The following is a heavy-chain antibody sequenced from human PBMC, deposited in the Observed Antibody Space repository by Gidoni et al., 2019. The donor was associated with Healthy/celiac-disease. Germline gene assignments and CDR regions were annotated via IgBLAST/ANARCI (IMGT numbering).Heavy chain of an antibody. CDR2: ISSSGSTI. V-gene: IGHV3-11*01. J-gene: IGHJ6*02. D-gene: IGHD2-15*01. CDR1: AFTFSSYY. Sequence: QVQLVESGGGLVKPVGSLSLSCAASAFTFSSYYLSWIRHAPGKGLEWVSYISSSGSTIDYADSVKGRFTISRNNAKNSLYLQMNSLRAEDTAVYYCARDRGYCSGGSCVTYYYGMDVWGQGTTVTVSS. CDR3: ARDRGYCSGGSCVTYYYGMDV.